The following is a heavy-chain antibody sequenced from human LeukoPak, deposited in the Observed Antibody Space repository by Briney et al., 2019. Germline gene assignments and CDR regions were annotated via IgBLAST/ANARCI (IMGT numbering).Heavy chain of an antibody. Sequence: SETLSLTCTVSGGSISSSSYYWGWIRQPPGKGLEWIGSIDYSGSTYYNPSLKSRVTISVDTSKNQFSLKLSSVTAADTAVYYCASGSYYYYYGMDVWGQGTTVTVSS. CDR2: IDYSGST. CDR3: ASGSYYYYYGMDV. V-gene: IGHV4-39*01. CDR1: GGSISSSSYY. J-gene: IGHJ6*02.